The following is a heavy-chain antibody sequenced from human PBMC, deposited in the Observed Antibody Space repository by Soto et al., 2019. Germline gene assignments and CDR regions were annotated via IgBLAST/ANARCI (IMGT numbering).Heavy chain of an antibody. Sequence: SETLSLTCTVSGGSISSGGYYWSWIRQHPGKGLEWIGYIYYSGSTYYNPSLKSRVTISVDMSKNQFSLKLSSVTAADTAVYYCARGVEYQLLPLFDYWGQGTLVTVSS. V-gene: IGHV4-31*03. CDR1: GGSISSGGYY. D-gene: IGHD2-2*01. J-gene: IGHJ4*02. CDR2: IYYSGST. CDR3: ARGVEYQLLPLFDY.